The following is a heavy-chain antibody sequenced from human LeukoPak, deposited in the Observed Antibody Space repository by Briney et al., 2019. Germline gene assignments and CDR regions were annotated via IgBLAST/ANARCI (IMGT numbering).Heavy chain of an antibody. J-gene: IGHJ3*02. CDR2: ISSDGTTT. V-gene: IGHV3-74*01. CDR3: ARATIGTMSAAFDM. D-gene: IGHD1-1*01. Sequence: GGSLRLSCAASGFTFSNYWMHWVRQAPGKGLVWVSCISSDGTTTSYADSVKGRFTISRDNAKNTLYLQMSSLSAEETAVYYCARATIGTMSAAFDMWGQGRMVTASS. CDR1: GFTFSNYW.